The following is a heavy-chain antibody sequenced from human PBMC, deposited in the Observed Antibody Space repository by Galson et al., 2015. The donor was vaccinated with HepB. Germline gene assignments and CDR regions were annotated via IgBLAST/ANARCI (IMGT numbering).Heavy chain of an antibody. D-gene: IGHD6-19*01. CDR2: IYSGGST. J-gene: IGHJ2*01. V-gene: IGHV3-53*01. CDR3: ARAATYSSGWYWGYWYFDL. Sequence: SLRLSCAASGFTVSSNYMSWVRQAPGKGLEWVSVIYSGGSTYYADSVKGRFTISRDNSKNTLYHQMNSLRAEDTAVYYCARAATYSSGWYWGYWYFDLWGRGTLVTVSS. CDR1: GFTVSSNY.